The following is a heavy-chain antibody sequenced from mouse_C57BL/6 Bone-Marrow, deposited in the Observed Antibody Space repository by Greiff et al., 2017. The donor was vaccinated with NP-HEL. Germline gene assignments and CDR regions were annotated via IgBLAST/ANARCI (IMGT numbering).Heavy chain of an antibody. J-gene: IGHJ3*01. CDR2: IHPNSGST. Sequence: QVQLQQPGAELVKPGASVKLSCKASGYTFTSYWMHWVKQSPGQGLAWIGMIHPNSGSTNYNEKFKSKATLTVDNSSSTAYMQLSSLTSEDSAVYYCACGNSAWFAYWGQGTLVTVSA. CDR1: GYTFTSYW. CDR3: ACGNSAWFAY. V-gene: IGHV1-64*01. D-gene: IGHD3-1*01.